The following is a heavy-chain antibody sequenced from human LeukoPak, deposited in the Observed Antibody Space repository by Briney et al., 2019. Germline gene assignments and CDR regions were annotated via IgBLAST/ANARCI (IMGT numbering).Heavy chain of an antibody. D-gene: IGHD2-15*01. CDR3: AGGTGYCSCGSCYTNWFDP. V-gene: IGHV1-69*13. CDR2: IIPIFGTA. Sequence: SVKVSRKASGGTFSSYAISWVRQAPGQGLEWMGGIIPIFGTANYAQKFQGRVTITADESTSTAYMELSSLRSEDTAVYYCAGGTGYCSCGSCYTNWFDPWGQGTLVTVSS. J-gene: IGHJ5*02. CDR1: GGTFSSYA.